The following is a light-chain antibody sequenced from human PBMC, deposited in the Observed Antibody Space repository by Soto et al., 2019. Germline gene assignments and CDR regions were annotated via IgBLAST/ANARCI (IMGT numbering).Light chain of an antibody. CDR1: QSILYSSNNKNY. CDR2: WAS. J-gene: IGKJ1*01. CDR3: QQYSSTPPPT. Sequence: DIVMTQSPDSLAVSLGERATINCKSSQSILYSSNNKNYLAWYQQKPGQPPKLLIYWASTRESGVPDRFSGSGSVTDFTLSTSSLQAEDAAVYYCQQYSSTPPPTFGQGTKVEIK. V-gene: IGKV4-1*01.